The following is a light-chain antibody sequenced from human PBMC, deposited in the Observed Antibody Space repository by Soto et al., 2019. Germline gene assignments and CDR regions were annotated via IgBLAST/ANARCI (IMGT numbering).Light chain of an antibody. Sequence: QSVLTQPASVSGSPGQSITVSCTGSSSDVGEYNYVSWYQQQPGKVPKLLIFDVSNRPSGVSNRFSGSKSGNTASLTISGLQAEDEADYYCTSYTGSSTHVVFGGGTKLTVL. J-gene: IGLJ2*01. CDR2: DVS. V-gene: IGLV2-14*01. CDR1: SSDVGEYNY. CDR3: TSYTGSSTHVV.